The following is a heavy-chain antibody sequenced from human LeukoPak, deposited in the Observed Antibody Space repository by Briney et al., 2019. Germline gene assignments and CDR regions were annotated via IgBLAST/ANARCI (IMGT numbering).Heavy chain of an antibody. CDR3: ARRTLRGPELRY. D-gene: IGHD1-26*01. J-gene: IGHJ4*02. V-gene: IGHV1-46*01. CDR1: GYISTNYY. Sequence: ASVKVSCKASGYISTNYYMHWVRQAPGQGLEWMGIINTSGGSTSSAQKFRGRVTMTRDTSTSTVYMELSSLRSEDTALCYCARRTLRGPELRYWGQGTLVTVSS. CDR2: INTSGGST.